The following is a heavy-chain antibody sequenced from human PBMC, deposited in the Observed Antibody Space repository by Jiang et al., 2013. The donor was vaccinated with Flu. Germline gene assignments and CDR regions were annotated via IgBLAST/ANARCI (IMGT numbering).Heavy chain of an antibody. CDR1: GFSLSTNEMS. V-gene: IGHV2-70*16. D-gene: IGHD2-15*01. J-gene: IGHJ4*02. CDR2: IDWDDDK. Sequence: KPTQTLTLTCTFSGFSLSTNEMSVSWIRQPLGKALEWLARIDWDDDKFYSLSLESRLTISKDTSKNQVVLTMANMHPADTGTYYCARKVPLNSRSPYFDFWGQGTPVTVSS. CDR3: ARKVPLNSRSPYFDF.